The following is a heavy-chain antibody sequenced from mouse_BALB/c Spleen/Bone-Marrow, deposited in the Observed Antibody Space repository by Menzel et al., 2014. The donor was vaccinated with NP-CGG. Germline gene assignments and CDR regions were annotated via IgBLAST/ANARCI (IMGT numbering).Heavy chain of an antibody. CDR3: ARGGISVDH. CDR1: GYAFSVYW. V-gene: IGHV1-80*01. J-gene: IGHJ2*01. CDR2: IYPGDGDT. Sequence: VKLMESGAELVRPGSSVKISCKASGYAFSVYWMNWVKQRPGQGLEWIGQIYPGDGDTNYNGKFKGRATLTADKSSNTAYMQLSSLTSEDSAVYFCARGGISVDHWGQGTTLTVSS.